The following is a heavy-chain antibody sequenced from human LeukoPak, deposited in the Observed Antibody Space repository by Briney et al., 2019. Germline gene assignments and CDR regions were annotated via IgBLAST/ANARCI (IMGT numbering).Heavy chain of an antibody. CDR2: IKSKTDGGTT. D-gene: IGHD2-15*01. V-gene: IGHV3-15*01. CDR3: TALGAASEY. CDR1: GLTLSNAW. Sequence: PGGSLRLSCVASGLTLSNAWMSWIRQAPGKGLQWVGHIKSKTDGGTTDYAAPVKGRFTISRDDSKNTLYLQMNSLKNEDAALYYCTALGAASEYWGQGALVTVSS. J-gene: IGHJ4*02.